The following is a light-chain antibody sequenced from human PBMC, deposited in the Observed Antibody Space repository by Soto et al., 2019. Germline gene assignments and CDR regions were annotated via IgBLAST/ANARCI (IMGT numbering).Light chain of an antibody. CDR2: EGS. V-gene: IGLV2-23*01. CDR3: CAFAGSDNSYV. J-gene: IGLJ1*01. CDR1: SIDAGSYHV. Sequence: QSAMTQPASVSGSPGQSIIISCNGTSIDAGSYHVVSWYQQQPGKAPQLIIFEGSRRPSGVSNRFSGSKSGNTASLTISDLQTKDEADYYCCAFAGSDNSYVFGSGTKVTVL.